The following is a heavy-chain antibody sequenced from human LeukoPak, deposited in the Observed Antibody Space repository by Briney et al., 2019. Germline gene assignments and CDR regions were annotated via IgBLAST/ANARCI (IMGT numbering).Heavy chain of an antibody. Sequence: GISLRLSCAASGFTFRSYGMHWVRQAPGKGLEGVAVISYDGSNKYCADSVKGRFTISRDNSKNTLYLQMNSLRAEDTGVYYCAKDRQVGATKRYYYYGMDVWGQGTRVSVS. D-gene: IGHD1-26*01. J-gene: IGHJ6*02. CDR3: AKDRQVGATKRYYYYGMDV. CDR2: ISYDGSNK. CDR1: GFTFRSYG. V-gene: IGHV3-30*18.